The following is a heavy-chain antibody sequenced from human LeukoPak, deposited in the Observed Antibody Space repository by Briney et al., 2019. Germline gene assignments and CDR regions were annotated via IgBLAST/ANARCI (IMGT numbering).Heavy chain of an antibody. D-gene: IGHD2-2*03. J-gene: IGHJ4*02. V-gene: IGHV3-74*01. CDR2: INGDGSTI. CDR1: GFTFSSYS. CDR3: ARDRGPAVMDY. Sequence: PGGSLRLSCAASGFTFSSYSMNWVRQAPGKGLVWVSRINGDGSTINYADSVKGRFTISRDNAKNTLYLQMNSLRAEDTAVYYCARDRGPAVMDYWGQGTLVTVSS.